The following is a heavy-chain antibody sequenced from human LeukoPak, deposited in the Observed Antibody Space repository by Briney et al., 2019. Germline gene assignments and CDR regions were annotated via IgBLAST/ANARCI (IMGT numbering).Heavy chain of an antibody. CDR1: GFIFNDYA. D-gene: IGHD2-8*02. CDR3: ARDRRYFDTGGLGGPDY. CDR2: ISSSSSYI. J-gene: IGHJ4*02. V-gene: IGHV3-21*01. Sequence: GGSLRLSCATSGFIFNDYAMAWVRQAPGKGLEWVSSISSSSSYISYADSMKGRLTVSRDNAKDSLFLQMNDLRVEDTAVYYCARDRRYFDTGGLGGPDYWGQGTLITVSS.